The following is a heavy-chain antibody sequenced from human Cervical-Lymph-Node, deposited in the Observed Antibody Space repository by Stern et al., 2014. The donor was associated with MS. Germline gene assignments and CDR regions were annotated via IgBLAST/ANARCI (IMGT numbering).Heavy chain of an antibody. CDR2: INTNTGDP. V-gene: IGHV7-4-1*02. J-gene: IGHJ4*02. Sequence: MQLVESGSELKKPGASVKVSCKASGYTFTKYALNWVRQAPGQGLEWMGWINTNTGDPTYAQGFTGRFVFSLDTSVTTTYLQISSLKAEDTAVYYCATSSAWSNFDYWGQGTLVTVPS. D-gene: IGHD6-13*01. CDR3: ATSSAWSNFDY. CDR1: GYTFTKYA.